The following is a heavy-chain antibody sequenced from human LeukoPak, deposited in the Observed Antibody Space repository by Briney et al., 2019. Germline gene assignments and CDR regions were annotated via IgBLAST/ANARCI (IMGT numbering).Heavy chain of an antibody. D-gene: IGHD6-13*01. CDR2: ISYDGSNK. V-gene: IGHV3-30*18. CDR3: AKGLGSSWINWFDP. CDR1: GFTFSSYG. J-gene: IGHJ5*02. Sequence: GGSLRLSCAASGFTFSSYGMHWVRQAPGKGLEWVAVISYDGSNKYYADSVKGRFTISRDNSKNTRYLQMNSLRAEDTAVYYCAKGLGSSWINWFDPWGQGTLVTVSS.